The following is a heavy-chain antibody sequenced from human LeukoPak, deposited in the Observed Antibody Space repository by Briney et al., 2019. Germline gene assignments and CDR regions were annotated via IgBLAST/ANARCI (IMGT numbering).Heavy chain of an antibody. CDR1: GGSINNYY. CDR3: ARGAIDCSSTSCYSARYYYYMDV. Sequence: SETLSLTCIVSGGSINNYYWTWVRQPPGKGLEWLGYVYHSGNTNSNPSLKSRVTMSVDTSKDQFSLKLSSVTAADTAVYYCARGAIDCSSTSCYSARYYYYMDVWGKGTTVTVSS. J-gene: IGHJ6*03. V-gene: IGHV4-59*12. D-gene: IGHD2-2*01. CDR2: VYHSGNT.